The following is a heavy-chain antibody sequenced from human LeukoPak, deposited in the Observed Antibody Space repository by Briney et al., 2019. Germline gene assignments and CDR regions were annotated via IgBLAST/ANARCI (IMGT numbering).Heavy chain of an antibody. CDR1: GFTFSSYS. D-gene: IGHD3-9*01. Sequence: GGSLRLSCAASGFTFSSYSMNWVRQAPGKGLEWVSYISSSSTIYYADSVKGRFTISGDNAKNSLYLQMNSLRAEDTAVYYCARALRYFDWLSTSPEYNWFDPWGQGTLVTVSS. CDR3: ARALRYFDWLSTSPEYNWFDP. V-gene: IGHV3-48*01. CDR2: ISSSSTI. J-gene: IGHJ5*02.